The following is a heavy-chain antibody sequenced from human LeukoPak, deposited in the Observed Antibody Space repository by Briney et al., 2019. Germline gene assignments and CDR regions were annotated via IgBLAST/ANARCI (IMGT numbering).Heavy chain of an antibody. CDR1: GGSFSGYY. V-gene: IGHV4-34*01. CDR3: ARQTGSGLFILP. D-gene: IGHD3/OR15-3a*01. CDR2: INHSGST. J-gene: IGHJ4*02. Sequence: SETLSLTCAVYGGSFSGYYWSWIRQPPGKGLEWIGEINHSGSTNYNPSLKSQVSISIDTSKNQFSLKLTSVTAADTAVYYCARQTGSGLFILPGGQGTLITVSS.